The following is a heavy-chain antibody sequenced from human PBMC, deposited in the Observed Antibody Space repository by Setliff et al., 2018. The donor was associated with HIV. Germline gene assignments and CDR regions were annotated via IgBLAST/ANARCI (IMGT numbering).Heavy chain of an antibody. Sequence: LGESLKISCKGSGYSFTSHWIGWVRQMPGKGLEWMGIIYPGDSDTRYSPSFQGQVTISADKSISTAYLRWSSLKASDTAMYYCARSRAAAGSNGFDIWGQGTMVTVSS. J-gene: IGHJ3*02. CDR3: ARSRAAAGSNGFDI. V-gene: IGHV5-51*01. CDR1: GYSFTSHW. D-gene: IGHD6-13*01. CDR2: IYPGDSDT.